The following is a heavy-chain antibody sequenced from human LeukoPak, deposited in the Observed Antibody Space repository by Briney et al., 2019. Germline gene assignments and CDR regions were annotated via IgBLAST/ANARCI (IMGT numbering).Heavy chain of an antibody. CDR2: INHSGST. Sequence: PSQTLSLTCTVSGGSISSGGYYWGWIRQHPGKGLEWIGEINHSGSTNYNPSLKSRVTISVDTSKNQFSLKLSSVTAADTAVYYCARGSYPLTLVRGVIKLPSLDYWGQGTLVTVSS. J-gene: IGHJ4*02. V-gene: IGHV4-31*03. D-gene: IGHD3-10*01. CDR3: ARGSYPLTLVRGVIKLPSLDY. CDR1: GGSISSGGYY.